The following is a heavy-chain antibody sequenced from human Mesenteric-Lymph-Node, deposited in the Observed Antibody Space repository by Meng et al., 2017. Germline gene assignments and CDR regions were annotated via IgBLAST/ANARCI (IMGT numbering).Heavy chain of an antibody. V-gene: IGHV4-30-4*01. CDR2: IYNSGST. J-gene: IGHJ2*01. Sequence: QVHPKEPGPGLWRPSQTLSLTCTVSGGPVSVGNNYWIWSRQPPGKGLEWSGHIYNSGSTYYNPSLKSRITISVDTSKNQFSLKLSSVTAADTAVYYCARGQKGYFDLWGRGTLVTVSS. CDR3: ARGQKGYFDL. CDR1: GGPVSVGNNY.